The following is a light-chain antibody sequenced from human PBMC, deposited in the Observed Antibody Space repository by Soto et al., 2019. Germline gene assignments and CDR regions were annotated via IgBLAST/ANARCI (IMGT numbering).Light chain of an antibody. CDR1: KLGDGY. Sequence: HELTQPPPVSVSPGQSASVTRSQDKLGDGYVCWYRQQPGQSPVLVIYQDNRRPSGIAERFSGSNSGNTASLTINGTQAMDEADYFCQAWGSSTVYVFGTETKVTVL. CDR2: QDN. CDR3: QAWGSSTVYV. J-gene: IGLJ1*01. V-gene: IGLV3-1*01.